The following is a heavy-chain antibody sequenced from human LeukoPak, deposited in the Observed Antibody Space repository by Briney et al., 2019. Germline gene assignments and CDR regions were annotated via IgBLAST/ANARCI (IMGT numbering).Heavy chain of an antibody. CDR2: ISSNGGST. Sequence: GGSLGLSCSASGFTFSSYAMHWVRQAPGKGLEYVSAISSNGGSTYYADSVKGRFTISRDNAKNSLYPQMNSLRAEDTAVYYCARVEVDTAMVSDYYYYYGMDVWGQGTTVTVSS. CDR3: ARVEVDTAMVSDYYYYYGMDV. CDR1: GFTFSSYA. J-gene: IGHJ6*02. D-gene: IGHD5-18*01. V-gene: IGHV3-64*04.